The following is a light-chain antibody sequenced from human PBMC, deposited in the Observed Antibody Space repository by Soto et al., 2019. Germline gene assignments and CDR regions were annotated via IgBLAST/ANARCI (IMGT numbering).Light chain of an antibody. V-gene: IGLV2-14*01. J-gene: IGLJ1*01. Sequence: QSVLTQPASVSGSPGQSITISCTGTSSDVGSYNFVAGYQQFPGKTPKLMIYEVRNRPSGVSSRFSGSKSGNTASLTISGLQAEDEADYYCISYTGSDTSYVFGTGTKLTVL. CDR2: EVR. CDR1: SSDVGSYNF. CDR3: ISYTGSDTSYV.